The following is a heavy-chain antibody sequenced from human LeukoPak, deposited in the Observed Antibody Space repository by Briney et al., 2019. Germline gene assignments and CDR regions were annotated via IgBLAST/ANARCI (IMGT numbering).Heavy chain of an antibody. CDR2: FYISGST. D-gene: IGHD6-19*01. Sequence: SETLSLTCTVAGVSINTYYWSWFRQSPEKGLEWIGSFYISGSTNYNPSLKSRVTISVDTSKNQFSLRLSSVTAADTAVYYCARGGWEAFDIWGQGTMVTVSS. CDR3: ARGGWEAFDI. CDR1: GVSINTYY. J-gene: IGHJ3*02. V-gene: IGHV4-59*01.